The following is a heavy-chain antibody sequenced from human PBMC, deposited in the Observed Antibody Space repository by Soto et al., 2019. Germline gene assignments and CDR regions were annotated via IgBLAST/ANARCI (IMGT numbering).Heavy chain of an antibody. D-gene: IGHD3-10*01. V-gene: IGHV3-7*04. CDR3: ARATGADKEDY. CDR1: GFIFSSYW. Sequence: EVQLVESGGGLVQPGGSVSLSCSASGFIFSSYWMRWLRRAPGKGLEWVASMNEYGSERYYVDSVKGRFTISRDNAKNSLYLQMNSLRAEDTSVYYCARATGADKEDYWGQGTLVTVSS. CDR2: MNEYGSER. J-gene: IGHJ4*02.